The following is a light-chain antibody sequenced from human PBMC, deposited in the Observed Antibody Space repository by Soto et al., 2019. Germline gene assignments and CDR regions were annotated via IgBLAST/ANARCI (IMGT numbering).Light chain of an antibody. V-gene: IGLV2-14*01. CDR3: SSYTSSSTLV. CDR2: DVS. J-gene: IGLJ1*01. CDR1: SSDVGGYNY. Sequence: QSVLTQPASVSGSPGQSITISCTGTSSDVGGYNYVSWYQQRPGKAPKLVIYDVSNRPSGVSNRFSGSKSGNTASLTISGLQAEDEADYYCSSYTSSSTLVFGTGTKVTVL.